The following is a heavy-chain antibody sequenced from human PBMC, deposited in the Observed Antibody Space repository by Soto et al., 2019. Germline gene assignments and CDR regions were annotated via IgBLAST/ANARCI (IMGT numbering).Heavy chain of an antibody. CDR2: IHGSGSA. J-gene: IGHJ5*02. CDR1: NGSISNFY. V-gene: IGHV4-4*07. Sequence: QVQLQESGPGLVKPSETLSLTCTVSNGSISNFYWNWIRQSAGKGLEWIGCIHGSGSATYNPSLRSRVTMSVDTSKNQFSLKVNSVTGADTAVYYCARSSHKESWFDPWGQGTLVTVSS. CDR3: ARSSHKESWFDP. D-gene: IGHD6-13*01.